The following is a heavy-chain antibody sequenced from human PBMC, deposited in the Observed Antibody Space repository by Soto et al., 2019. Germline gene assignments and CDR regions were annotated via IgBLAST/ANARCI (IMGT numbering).Heavy chain of an antibody. J-gene: IGHJ4*02. CDR2: MFHGGTT. Sequence: NPSETLSLTCTVSGSITGYYWSWIRQPPGKRLEWIGYMFHGGTTKSNPSLKSRVTLSLDTSKNQFSLSLTSVTAADTALYYCAKERKGFGYIEYWGQGALVTVSS. CDR1: GSITGYY. V-gene: IGHV4-59*01. CDR3: AKERKGFGYIEY. D-gene: IGHD3-16*01.